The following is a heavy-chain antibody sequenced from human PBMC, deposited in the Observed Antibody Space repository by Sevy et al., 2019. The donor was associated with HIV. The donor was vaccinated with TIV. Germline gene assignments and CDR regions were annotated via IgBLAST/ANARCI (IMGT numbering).Heavy chain of an antibody. CDR3: ARCGSLDGYNCDWFDP. CDR2: LYTDDST. J-gene: IGHJ5*02. CDR1: VFTVSNNY. V-gene: IGHV3-53*01. D-gene: IGHD5-12*01. Sequence: GGSLRLSCAASVFTVSNNYMNWVRQAPGKGLEWVSVLYTDDSTNYADSVKGRFTISRDDSKNTIYLQMNNVSSEDTAVYYCARCGSLDGYNCDWFDPWGQGTLVTVSS.